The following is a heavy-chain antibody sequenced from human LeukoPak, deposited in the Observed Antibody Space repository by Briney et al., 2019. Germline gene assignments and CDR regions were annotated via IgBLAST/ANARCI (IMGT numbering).Heavy chain of an antibody. D-gene: IGHD3-16*02. CDR1: GVTFGSWW. CDR3: ARDRDIYDYVWGSYRSRNWFDS. CDR2: IDSDGAST. J-gene: IGHJ5*01. Sequence: PGGSLRLSCEAYGVTFGSWWMHWVRQAPGKGLVWVSLIDSDGASTEYADSVKGRFTISRDNAKNKLYLQMNGLTADDTAVYFCARDRDIYDYVWGSYRSRNWFDSWGQGTLVTVSS. V-gene: IGHV3-74*03.